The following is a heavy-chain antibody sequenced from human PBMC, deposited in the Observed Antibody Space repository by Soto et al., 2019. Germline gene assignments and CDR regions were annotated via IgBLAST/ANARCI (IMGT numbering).Heavy chain of an antibody. D-gene: IGHD3-3*02. J-gene: IGHJ5*02. V-gene: IGHV4-39*01. CDR3: ARHSLALRKNNWFDP. CDR1: GDSIISSDFY. Sequence: DTLSLTCTVSGDSIISSDFYWGWVRQPPGKGLEWIGSIFYLGSSYYNPSLKSRVTMSVDTSKNQFSLRLRSVTAADTALYFCARHSLALRKNNWFDPWGQGIMVTVSS. CDR2: IFYLGSS.